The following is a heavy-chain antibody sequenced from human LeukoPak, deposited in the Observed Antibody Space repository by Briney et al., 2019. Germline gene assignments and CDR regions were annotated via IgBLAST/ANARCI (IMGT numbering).Heavy chain of an antibody. J-gene: IGHJ4*02. CDR1: GYTFTGYY. D-gene: IGHD3-22*01. V-gene: IGHV1-2*02. CDR3: AREDSSGYDY. Sequence: ASVKVSCKASGYTFTGYYMHWVRQAPGQGLEWMGWINPNSGGTNYAQNFQGRVTMTRDTSISTAYMEVSRLRSDDAAVYYWAREDSSGYDYWGQGTLVTVSS. CDR2: INPNSGGT.